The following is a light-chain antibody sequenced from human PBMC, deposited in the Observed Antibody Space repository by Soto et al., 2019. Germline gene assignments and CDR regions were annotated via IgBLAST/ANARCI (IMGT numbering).Light chain of an antibody. J-gene: IGKJ1*01. Sequence: EIVLTQSPGTLSLSPGERATLSCRASQSVSSTYLAWYQHKLGQAPRLLIYGASSKASGIPDRFSGSGSGTDFTLTISRLEPEDFAMYYCQQYGSSPRSFGQGTKVDIK. CDR1: QSVSSTY. CDR3: QQYGSSPRS. CDR2: GAS. V-gene: IGKV3-20*01.